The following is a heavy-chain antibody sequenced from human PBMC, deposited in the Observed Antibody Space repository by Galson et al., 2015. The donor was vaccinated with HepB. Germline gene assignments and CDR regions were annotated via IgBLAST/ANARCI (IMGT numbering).Heavy chain of an antibody. D-gene: IGHD2-15*01. Sequence: SVKVSCKASGYTFSSYSITWVRQAPGQGLEWMGWSSAYNHYTNYAQKLQGRVTMTTDTSTSTAHMELRSLRSDDTAVYYCARGALIVVVDANPNNWFDPWGQGTLVTVSS. J-gene: IGHJ5*02. CDR3: ARGALIVVVDANPNNWFDP. CDR1: GYTFSSYS. CDR2: SSAYNHYT. V-gene: IGHV1-18*01.